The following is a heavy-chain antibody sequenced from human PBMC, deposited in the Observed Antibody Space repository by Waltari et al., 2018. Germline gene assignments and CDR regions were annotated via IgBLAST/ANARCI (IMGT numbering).Heavy chain of an antibody. Sequence: QVQLQQWGAGLLKPSETLSLTCAVYGGSFSGYYWSWIRQPPGKGLEWIGEINHSGSTNYNPSLKSRVTISVDTSKNQFSLKLSSVTAADTAVYYCARGDYGSYWYFDLWGRGTLVTVSS. D-gene: IGHD4-17*01. V-gene: IGHV4-34*01. CDR1: GGSFSGYY. CDR3: ARGDYGSYWYFDL. CDR2: INHSGST. J-gene: IGHJ2*01.